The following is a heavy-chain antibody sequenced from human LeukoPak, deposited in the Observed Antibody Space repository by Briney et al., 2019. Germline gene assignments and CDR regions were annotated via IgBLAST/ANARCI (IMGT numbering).Heavy chain of an antibody. CDR2: MNKAEKDT. J-gene: IGHJ4*02. Sequence: TGGSLRLSCAASGFTFSNYWMQWLRRAPGKGLVWVSRMNKAEKDTTYADSVKGRFTMSRDNAQNTLYLQMNSLRDEDTAVYYCAREVYSSHRHLEYWGQGALVTVSS. CDR3: AREVYSSHRHLEY. CDR1: GFTFSNYW. V-gene: IGHV3-74*01. D-gene: IGHD3-22*01.